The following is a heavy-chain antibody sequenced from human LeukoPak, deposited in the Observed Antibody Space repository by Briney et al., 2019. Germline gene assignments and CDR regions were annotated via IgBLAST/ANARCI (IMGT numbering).Heavy chain of an antibody. J-gene: IGHJ4*02. Sequence: NPGGSLRLPCAASGFTFSNAWMRWVRQAPGKGLEWVGRIKSKTDGGTTDYAAPVKGRFTISRDDSKNTLYLQMNSLKTEDTAVYYCTTADYSSGWYYFDYWGQGTLVTVSS. CDR1: GFTFSNAW. CDR2: IKSKTDGGTT. V-gene: IGHV3-15*01. D-gene: IGHD6-19*01. CDR3: TTADYSSGWYYFDY.